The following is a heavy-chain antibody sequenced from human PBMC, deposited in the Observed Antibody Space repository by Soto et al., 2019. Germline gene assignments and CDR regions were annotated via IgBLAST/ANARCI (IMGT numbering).Heavy chain of an antibody. Sequence: HGESLKISCKGSGFTFTSCWIAWVRQMPGKGLEWMGIIYPGDSDSSYSPSFQGQVTISADKSINTAYPHWSSLKASDTAIYYCAKHEGYCSTTTCSNFDYWRQGTLVTVSS. CDR1: GFTFTSCW. CDR2: IYPGDSDS. J-gene: IGHJ4*02. D-gene: IGHD2-2*01. CDR3: AKHEGYCSTTTCSNFDY. V-gene: IGHV5-51*01.